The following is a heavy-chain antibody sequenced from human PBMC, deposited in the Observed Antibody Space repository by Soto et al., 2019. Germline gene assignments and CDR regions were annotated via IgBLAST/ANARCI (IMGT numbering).Heavy chain of an antibody. J-gene: IGHJ4*02. D-gene: IGHD1-20*01. CDR2: VFYTGFT. CDR3: ATSQKGYNWNYFDH. CDR1: GASISGSYYY. V-gene: IGHV4-39*01. Sequence: SETLSLTCAVSGASISGSYYYWAWLRQSPGKGPEWIGSVFYTGFTSYNPSFESRASVSVDTSKSQFSLKLSAVTAADTAVYYCATSQKGYNWNYFDHWGQGALVTVSS.